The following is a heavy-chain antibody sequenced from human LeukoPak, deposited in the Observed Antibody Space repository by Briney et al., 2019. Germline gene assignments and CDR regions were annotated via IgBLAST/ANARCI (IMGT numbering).Heavy chain of an antibody. CDR1: GFTFSSYG. D-gene: IGHD6-13*01. J-gene: IGHJ4*02. CDR3: AREYHSSSWYEY. Sequence: GGSLRLSCAASGFTFSSYGMHWVRQAPGKGLEWVAFIRYDGSNKYYADSVKGRFTISRDNSKNTLYLQMNSLRAEDTAVYYCAREYHSSSWYEYWGQGTLVTVSS. CDR2: IRYDGSNK. V-gene: IGHV3-30*02.